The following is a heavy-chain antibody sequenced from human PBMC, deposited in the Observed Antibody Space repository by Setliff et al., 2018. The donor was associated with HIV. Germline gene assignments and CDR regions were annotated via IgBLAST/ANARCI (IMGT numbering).Heavy chain of an antibody. Sequence: SETLSLTCTVSGGSLSSYYWSWIRQPPEKGLEWIAYIYSSGDTNYNPTLKSRVTISVDTSKNQFSLKLSSVTAADTAVYYCAGCGGDCYLGQIDSWCQGTLVTVSS. CDR1: GGSLSSYY. J-gene: IGHJ4*02. D-gene: IGHD2-21*02. CDR3: AGCGGDCYLGQIDS. CDR2: IYSSGDT. V-gene: IGHV4-59*01.